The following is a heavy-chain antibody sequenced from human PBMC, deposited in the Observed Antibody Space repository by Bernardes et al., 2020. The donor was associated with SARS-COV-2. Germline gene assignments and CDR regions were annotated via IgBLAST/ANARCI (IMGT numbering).Heavy chain of an antibody. J-gene: IGHJ6*02. CDR3: AGWHGFMRVTAMQNYYYYSMDV. CDR2: INHSGST. D-gene: IGHD2-21*02. CDR1: GESFSDYY. Sequence: SETLSLTCAVYGESFSDYYWSWIRQPPGKGLEWIGEINHSGSTNSNPSLKSRVTISLDTSKNQFSLKLSSVIAADTAVYYCAGWHGFMRVTAMQNYYYYSMDVWGQGTTVTVSS. V-gene: IGHV4-34*01.